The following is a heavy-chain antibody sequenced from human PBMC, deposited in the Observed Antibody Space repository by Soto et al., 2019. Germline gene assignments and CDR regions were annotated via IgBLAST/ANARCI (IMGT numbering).Heavy chain of an antibody. CDR3: EAALAAAGTVDY. CDR2: IGTAGDT. J-gene: IGHJ4*02. V-gene: IGHV3-13*04. CDR1: GFTFSSYD. D-gene: IGHD6-13*01. Sequence: GGSLRLSCAASGFTFSSYDMHWVRQATGKGLEWVSAIGTAGDTYYPGSVKGRFTISRENAKNSLYLQMDSLRAGDTAVYYCEAALAAAGTVDYWGQGTLVTVSS.